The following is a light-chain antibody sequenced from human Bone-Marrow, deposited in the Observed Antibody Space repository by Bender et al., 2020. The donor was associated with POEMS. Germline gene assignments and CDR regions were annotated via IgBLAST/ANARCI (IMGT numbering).Light chain of an antibody. J-gene: IGLJ3*02. CDR3: CSYARSDIWA. CDR1: SSVVGSYNV. V-gene: IGLV2-23*01. CDR2: EGT. Sequence: QSALTQPASVSGSPGQSITISCTATSSVVGSYNVVSWYQQHPGKAPKLIIYEGTKRPSGISDRFSGSKSDKTASLTISGLQTDDEADYYCCSYARSDIWAFGGGTKVTVL.